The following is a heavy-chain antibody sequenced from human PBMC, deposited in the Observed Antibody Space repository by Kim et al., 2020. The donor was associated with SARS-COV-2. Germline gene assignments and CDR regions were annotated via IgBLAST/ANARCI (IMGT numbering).Heavy chain of an antibody. Sequence: GGSLRLSCAASGFTFSSYAMHWVRQAPGKGLEWVAVISYDGSNKYYADSVKGRFTISRDNSKNTLYLQMNSLRAEDTAVYYCARPFGIVGAQNNWFDPWGQGTLVTVSS. D-gene: IGHD1-26*01. CDR2: ISYDGSNK. CDR1: GFTFSSYA. V-gene: IGHV3-30*04. CDR3: ARPFGIVGAQNNWFDP. J-gene: IGHJ5*02.